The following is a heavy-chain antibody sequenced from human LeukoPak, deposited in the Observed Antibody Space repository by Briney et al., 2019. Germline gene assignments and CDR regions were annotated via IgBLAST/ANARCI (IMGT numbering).Heavy chain of an antibody. V-gene: IGHV4-34*01. D-gene: IGHD2-15*01. CDR2: INHSGST. J-gene: IGHJ4*02. CDR1: GGSFSGYY. Sequence: SETLSLTCAVCGGSFSGYYWSWIRQPPGKGLEWIGEINHSGSTNYNPSLKSRVTISVGTSKNQFSLKLSSVTAADTAVYYCARLGGNSGYWGQGTLVTVSS. CDR3: ARLGGNSGY.